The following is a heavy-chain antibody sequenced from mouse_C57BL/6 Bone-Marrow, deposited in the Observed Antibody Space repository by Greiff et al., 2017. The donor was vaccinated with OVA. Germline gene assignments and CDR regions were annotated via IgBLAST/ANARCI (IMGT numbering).Heavy chain of an antibody. CDR3: ARRRDGNWYFDV. CDR2: INPNNGGT. V-gene: IGHV1-18*01. CDR1: GYTFTDYN. J-gene: IGHJ1*03. Sequence: VQLQQSGPELVKPGASVKIPCKASGYTFTDYNMDWVKQSHGKSLEWIGDINPNNGGTIYNQKFKGKATLTVDKSSSTAYMELRSLTSEDTAVYYCARRRDGNWYFDVWGTGTTVTVSS. D-gene: IGHD2-1*01.